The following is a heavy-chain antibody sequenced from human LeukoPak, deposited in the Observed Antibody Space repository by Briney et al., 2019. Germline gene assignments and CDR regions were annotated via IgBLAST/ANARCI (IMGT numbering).Heavy chain of an antibody. V-gene: IGHV3-48*03. CDR3: ARRGTSSSWAHFDY. CDR2: ISSSGSTI. CDR1: GFTFSSYE. D-gene: IGHD6-13*01. Sequence: PGGSLRLSCGASGFTFSSYEMNWVRQAPGKGLEWVSYISSSGSTIYYADSVKGRFTISRDNAKNSLYLQMNSLGAEDTAVYYCARRGTSSSWAHFDYWGQGTLVTVSS. J-gene: IGHJ4*02.